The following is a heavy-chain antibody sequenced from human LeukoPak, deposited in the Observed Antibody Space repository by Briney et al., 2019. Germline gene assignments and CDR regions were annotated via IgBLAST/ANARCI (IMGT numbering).Heavy chain of an antibody. Sequence: PGGSLRLSCAASGFTFSSYAMSWVRQAPGKGLEWVSAISGSGGSTYYADSVKGRFTISRDNSKNTLYLQMDSLRAEDTAVYYCAKDSSGYYWSFDYWGQGTLVTVSS. J-gene: IGHJ4*02. V-gene: IGHV3-23*01. CDR2: ISGSGGST. D-gene: IGHD3-22*01. CDR3: AKDSSGYYWSFDY. CDR1: GFTFSSYA.